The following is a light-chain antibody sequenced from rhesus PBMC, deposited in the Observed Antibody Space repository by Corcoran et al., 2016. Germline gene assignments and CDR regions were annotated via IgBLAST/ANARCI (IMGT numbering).Light chain of an antibody. CDR2: KAS. V-gene: IGKV1-22*01. Sequence: DIQMTQSPSSLSASVGDTVTITCRASQGISSWLAWYRQKPGKAPKLLIYKASSLPSGVPSRFRGSGSGTDVTLTISSLQSEDFATYYCQQYSSRPLTFGGWTKVELK. CDR3: QQYSSRPLT. CDR1: QGISSW. J-gene: IGKJ4*01.